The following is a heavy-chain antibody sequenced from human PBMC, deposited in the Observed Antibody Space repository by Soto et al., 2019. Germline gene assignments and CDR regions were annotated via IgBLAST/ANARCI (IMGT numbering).Heavy chain of an antibody. V-gene: IGHV3-23*01. CDR1: GFTFSTYA. D-gene: IGHD4-17*01. J-gene: IGHJ3*02. CDR3: AKDSWGTVTGAFDI. Sequence: EVQLLQSGGGLVQPGGSLRFSCAASGFTFSTYAMSWVRQAPGKGLEWVSTITSGGSTYYSDSVKGRFTISRDNSKDTLYLQMNSLRAEDTAVYYCAKDSWGTVTGAFDIWGQGTMVTVSS. CDR2: ITSGGST.